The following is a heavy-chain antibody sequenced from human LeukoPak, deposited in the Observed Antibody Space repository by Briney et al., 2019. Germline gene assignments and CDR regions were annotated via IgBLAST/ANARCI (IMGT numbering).Heavy chain of an antibody. D-gene: IGHD5-18*01. CDR2: IYYSGNT. Sequence: SETLSPTCTVSGYSISSGYYWSWIRQPPGLGLEWIGYIYYSGNTNYNPSLKSRVTISVDTSKNQFSLKLSSVTAADTAVYYCARSGGAQLWSGMDVWGKGTTVTVSS. J-gene: IGHJ6*04. V-gene: IGHV4-61*01. CDR1: GYSISSGYY. CDR3: ARSGGAQLWSGMDV.